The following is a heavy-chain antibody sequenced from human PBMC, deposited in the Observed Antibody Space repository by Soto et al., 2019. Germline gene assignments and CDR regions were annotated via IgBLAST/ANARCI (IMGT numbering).Heavy chain of an antibody. J-gene: IGHJ4*02. Sequence: GGSLRLSCAASGFTFSSYGMHWVRQAPGKGLEWVAVISFDGSNKYYADSVKGRFTISRDDSKNTLYLQMNSLRAEDTAVYYCAKDLSGLRYFDWPYYFDYWGQGTLVTVSS. CDR2: ISFDGSNK. CDR3: AKDLSGLRYFDWPYYFDY. CDR1: GFTFSSYG. D-gene: IGHD3-9*01. V-gene: IGHV3-30*18.